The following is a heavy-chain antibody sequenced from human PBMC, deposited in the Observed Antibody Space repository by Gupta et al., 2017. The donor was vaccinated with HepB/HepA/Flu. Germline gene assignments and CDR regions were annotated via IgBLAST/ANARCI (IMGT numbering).Heavy chain of an antibody. J-gene: IGHJ5*02. V-gene: IGHV3-11*04. CDR3: ARDSGTSCYTGGCWFDP. D-gene: IGHD2-2*02. CDR2: ISSSGSTI. Sequence: WIRQAPGKGLEWVSYISSSGSTIYYADSVKGRFTISRDNAKNSLYLQMNSLRAEDTAVYYCARDSGTSCYTGGCWFDPWGQGTLVTVSS.